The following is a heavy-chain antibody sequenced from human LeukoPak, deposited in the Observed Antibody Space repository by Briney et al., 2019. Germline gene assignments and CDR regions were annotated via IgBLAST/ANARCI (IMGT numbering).Heavy chain of an antibody. CDR1: GYTFTSYY. CDR3: ASEYSYGLGAFDI. Sequence: ASVKVSFKASGYTFTSYYMHWVRPAPRQGMEWVGIINHSGGSTSYAQKFQGRVTMTRDTSTSTVYMKLSSLRSEDTAVYYCASEYSYGLGAFDIWGQGTMVTVSS. J-gene: IGHJ3*02. V-gene: IGHV1-46*01. D-gene: IGHD5-18*01. CDR2: INHSGGST.